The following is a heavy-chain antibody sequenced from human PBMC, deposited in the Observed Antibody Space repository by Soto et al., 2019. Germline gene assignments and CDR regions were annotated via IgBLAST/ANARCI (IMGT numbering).Heavy chain of an antibody. J-gene: IGHJ4*02. Sequence: GGSLRLSCAASGFSFDDYAMTWVRQAAGKGLEWVSAISGSGDNRFTISRDNSKNTLYLQLNSLRAEDTAVYYCAKGYYSGYDLAYFDYWGQGTLVTVSS. CDR3: AKGYYSGYDLAYFDY. CDR2: ISGSGD. CDR1: GFSFDDYA. D-gene: IGHD5-12*01. V-gene: IGHV3-23*01.